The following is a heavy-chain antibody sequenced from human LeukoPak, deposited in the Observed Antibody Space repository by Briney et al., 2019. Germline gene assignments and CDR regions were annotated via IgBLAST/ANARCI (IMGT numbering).Heavy chain of an antibody. V-gene: IGHV4-59*12. CDR1: GGSITSSFY. D-gene: IGHD3-10*01. CDR2: IYNSGGT. Sequence: PSETLSLTCTVSGGSITSSFYWRWIRQSPGKGLEWIGYIYNSGGTKYNPSLKSRLTISVDTSKNQSSLNLNSVTAADTAVYYCAKSNGYGLVDIWGQGTMVTVSS. CDR3: AKSNGYGLVDI. J-gene: IGHJ3*02.